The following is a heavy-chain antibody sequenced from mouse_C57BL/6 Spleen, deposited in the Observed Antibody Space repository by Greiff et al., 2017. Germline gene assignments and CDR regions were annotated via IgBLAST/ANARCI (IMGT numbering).Heavy chain of an antibody. J-gene: IGHJ4*01. Sequence: EVMLVESGGDLVKPGGSLKLSCAASGFTFSSYGMSWVRQTPDKRLEWVATISSGGSYTYYPDSVKGRFTISRDNAKNTLYLQMSSLKSEDTAMYDCGKFITTVVAKGNAMDYWGQGTSVTVSS. CDR2: ISSGGSYT. CDR1: GFTFSSYG. V-gene: IGHV5-6*01. D-gene: IGHD1-1*01. CDR3: GKFITTVVAKGNAMDY.